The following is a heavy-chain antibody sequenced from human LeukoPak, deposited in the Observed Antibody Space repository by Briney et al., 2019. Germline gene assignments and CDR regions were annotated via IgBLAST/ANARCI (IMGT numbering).Heavy chain of an antibody. Sequence: PSETLSLTCAVSVYSISIGYYWAWIRQPPGKGLEWIGSIYHSGSTYYNPSLKSRVTISVDTSKNQFSLKLSSVTAADTAVYYCARGTAYCSGGSCSNNWFDPWGQGTLVTVSS. V-gene: IGHV4-38-2*01. CDR2: IYHSGST. CDR3: ARGTAYCSGGSCSNNWFDP. CDR1: VYSISIGYY. J-gene: IGHJ5*02. D-gene: IGHD2-15*01.